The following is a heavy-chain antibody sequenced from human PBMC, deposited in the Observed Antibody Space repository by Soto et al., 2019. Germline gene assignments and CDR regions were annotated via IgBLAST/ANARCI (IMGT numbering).Heavy chain of an antibody. J-gene: IGHJ4*02. CDR3: ARKGVEYSSSWRYFDY. Sequence: GGSLRLSCAASGFTFSSYAMHWVRQAPGKGLEWVAVISYDGSNKYYADSVKGRFTISRDNSKNTLYLQMNSLRAEDTAVYYCARKGVEYSSSWRYFDYWGQGTLVTVSS. CDR1: GFTFSSYA. D-gene: IGHD6-13*01. V-gene: IGHV3-30-3*01. CDR2: ISYDGSNK.